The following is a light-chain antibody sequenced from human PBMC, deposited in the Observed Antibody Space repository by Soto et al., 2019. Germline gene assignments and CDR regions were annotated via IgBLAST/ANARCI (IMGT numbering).Light chain of an antibody. V-gene: IGLV1-40*01. Sequence: VLTQPPSVSGAPGQRVTISCTGSSSNIGAGYDVHWYQQLPGTAPKLLVYGYNNRPSGVPDRFSVSKSGTSASLTITGLQTEDEADYYCQSYDSSLSAWVFGGGTKLTVL. CDR1: SSNIGAGYD. J-gene: IGLJ2*01. CDR3: QSYDSSLSAWV. CDR2: GYN.